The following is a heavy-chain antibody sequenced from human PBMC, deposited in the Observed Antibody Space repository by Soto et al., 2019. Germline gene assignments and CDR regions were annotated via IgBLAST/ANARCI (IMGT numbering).Heavy chain of an antibody. D-gene: IGHD2-2*02. Sequence: GGSLRLSCAASGFTFSSYPMSWVPQAPGKGLVWVSAISGSGGSTYYADSVKGRFTVSRDNSKNTLYLQMNSLRAEDTAVYFCARGPYCSTSSCYTSGHLDYWGQGTLVTVSS. CDR1: GFTFSSYP. CDR2: ISGSGGST. J-gene: IGHJ4*02. CDR3: ARGPYCSTSSCYTSGHLDY. V-gene: IGHV3-23*01.